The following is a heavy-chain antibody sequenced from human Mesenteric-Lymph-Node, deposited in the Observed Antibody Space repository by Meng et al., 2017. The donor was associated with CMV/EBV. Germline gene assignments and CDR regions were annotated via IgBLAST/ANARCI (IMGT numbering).Heavy chain of an antibody. CDR1: GFTFSSYA. Sequence: GESLKISCAASGFTFSSYAMNWVRLAPGKGLEWVSGISGATGNRTYYADSVKGRFTISRDNAKNSLYLQMNSLRAEDTAVYYCARDSAAGTYYYYYYGMDVWGQGTTVTVSS. J-gene: IGHJ6*02. V-gene: IGHV3-21*01. CDR3: ARDSAAGTYYYYYYGMDV. D-gene: IGHD2-2*01. CDR2: ISGATGNR.